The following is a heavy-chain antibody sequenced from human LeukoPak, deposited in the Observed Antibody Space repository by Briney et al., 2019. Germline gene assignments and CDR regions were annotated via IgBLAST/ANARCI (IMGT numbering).Heavy chain of an antibody. J-gene: IGHJ4*02. V-gene: IGHV3-33*06. Sequence: GGSLRLSCAASGFTFSSYGMHWVRQAPGKGLEWVAVIWYDGSNKYYADSVKGRFTISRDNSKNTLYLQMNSLRAEDTAVYYCAKDSTVTNEGFDYWGQGTLVTVSS. CDR3: AKDSTVTNEGFDY. D-gene: IGHD4-17*01. CDR1: GFTFSSYG. CDR2: IWYDGSNK.